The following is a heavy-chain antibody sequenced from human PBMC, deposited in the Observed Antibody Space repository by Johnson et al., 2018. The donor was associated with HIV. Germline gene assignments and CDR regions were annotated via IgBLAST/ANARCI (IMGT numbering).Heavy chain of an antibody. CDR3: ARLGSSSWYGDDAFDI. Sequence: VQLVESGGGVVQPGRSLRLSCAASGFTFSSYAMNWVRQPPGEGLEWVSTVGGSTSSTSYADPVRGRFTISRDNSTNTLYLQMNNVRAEDTAVYYCARLGSSSWYGDDAFDIWGQGTMVTVSS. V-gene: IGHV3-23*04. CDR1: GFTFSSYA. J-gene: IGHJ3*02. D-gene: IGHD6-13*01. CDR2: VGGSTSST.